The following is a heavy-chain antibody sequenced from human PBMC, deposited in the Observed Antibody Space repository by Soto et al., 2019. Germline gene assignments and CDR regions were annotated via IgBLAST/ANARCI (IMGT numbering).Heavy chain of an antibody. V-gene: IGHV3-7*01. J-gene: IGHJ4*02. CDR3: ATAVRGSAWSY. CDR1: GFTFSGYW. Sequence: EVKLEESGGGLVQTGGSLRLSCAVSGFTFSGYWMRWVRQSPGRGLEGVANIKDDGSKTYYVGSVRGRFTISRDNGQNSLYLHMNSLRVEYTAVYYCATAVRGSAWSYWGQGTLVTVSS. D-gene: IGHD6-19*01. CDR2: IKDDGSKT.